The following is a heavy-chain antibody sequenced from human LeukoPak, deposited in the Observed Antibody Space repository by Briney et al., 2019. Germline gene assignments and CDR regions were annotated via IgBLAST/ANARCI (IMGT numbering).Heavy chain of an antibody. CDR2: IRYDGSNK. CDR1: GFTFSSYG. CDR3: AKASEFGNWNYVLSSRVGDIEDY. Sequence: GGSLRLSCAASGFTFSSYGMHWVRQAPGKGLEWVAFIRYDGSNKYYADSVKGRFTISRDNSKNTLYLQMNSLRAEDTAVYYCAKASEFGNWNYVLSSRVGDIEDYWGQGTLVTVSS. D-gene: IGHD1-7*01. V-gene: IGHV3-30*02. J-gene: IGHJ4*02.